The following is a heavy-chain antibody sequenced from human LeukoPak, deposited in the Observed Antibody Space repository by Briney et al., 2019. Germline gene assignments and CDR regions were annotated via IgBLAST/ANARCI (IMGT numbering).Heavy chain of an antibody. Sequence: GASVKVSCKVFGGAFSSYALNWVRQAPGQGLEWMGGIIPIFGTANYAQKFQGRVTITTDESTSTAYMELSSLRSEDTAVYYCARVGGDIAAAGIVWYFDLWGRGTLVTVSS. D-gene: IGHD6-13*01. V-gene: IGHV1-69*05. J-gene: IGHJ2*01. CDR1: GGAFSSYA. CDR3: ARVGGDIAAAGIVWYFDL. CDR2: IIPIFGTA.